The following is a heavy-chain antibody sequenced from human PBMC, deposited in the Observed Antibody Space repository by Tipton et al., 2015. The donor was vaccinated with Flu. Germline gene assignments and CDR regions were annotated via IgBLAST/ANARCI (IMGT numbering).Heavy chain of an antibody. J-gene: IGHJ4*02. V-gene: IGHV4-61*02. CDR1: GASLSSGYSY. D-gene: IGHD3-10*02. CDR2: IFTTGST. Sequence: TLSLTCSVSGASLSSGYSYWSWVRQPAGKGLEWIGRIFTTGSTNYNPSLKSRVTIPVDTSKNQFSLNLISVTTADTAVYYCARHTGDSVRGVIDYWGQGTLVTVSS. CDR3: ARHTGDSVRGVIDY.